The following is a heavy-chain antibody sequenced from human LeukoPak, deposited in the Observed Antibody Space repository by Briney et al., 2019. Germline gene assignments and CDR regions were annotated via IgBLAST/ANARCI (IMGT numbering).Heavy chain of an antibody. D-gene: IGHD4-11*01. CDR3: AKYAPPTTTMTRFFDY. Sequence: GGSLRLSCAASGFSFSDYAMTWVRQAPGKGLEWVSVIGGDSGGIQYADSVKGRFSISRDNSKNTLYLQMNSLRVEDTVVYYCAKYAPPTTTMTRFFDYWGQGALVTVSP. V-gene: IGHV3-23*01. CDR2: IGGDSGGI. CDR1: GFSFSDYA. J-gene: IGHJ4*02.